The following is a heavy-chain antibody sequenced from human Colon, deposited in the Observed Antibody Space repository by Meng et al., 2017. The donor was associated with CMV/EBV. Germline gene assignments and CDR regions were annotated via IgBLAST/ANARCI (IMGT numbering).Heavy chain of an antibody. CDR1: GGSFSGYY. CDR2: INHSGST. Sequence: QVHLQEWGAGLLQPSETLSLACAVYGGSFSGYYWSWIRQPPGKGLEWIGEINHSGSTNYNPSLKSRVTISVDTSKNQFSLKLSSVTAADTAVYYCASILFAAAAGGWGGYWGQGTLVTVSS. CDR3: ASILFAAAAGGWGGY. V-gene: IGHV4-34*01. J-gene: IGHJ4*02. D-gene: IGHD6-13*01.